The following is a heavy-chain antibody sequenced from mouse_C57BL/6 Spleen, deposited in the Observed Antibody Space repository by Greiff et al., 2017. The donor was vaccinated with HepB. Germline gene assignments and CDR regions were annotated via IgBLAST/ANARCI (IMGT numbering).Heavy chain of an antibody. CDR2: IRLKSDNYAT. CDR1: GFTFSNYW. Sequence: EVKLMESGGGLVQPGGSMKLSCVASGFTFSNYWMNWVRQSPEKGLEWVAQIRLKSDNYATHYAESVKGRFTISRDDSKSSVYLQMNNLRAEDTGIYYCTGLYRGYAMDYWGQGTSVTVSS. V-gene: IGHV6-3*01. D-gene: IGHD6-1*01. J-gene: IGHJ4*01. CDR3: TGLYRGYAMDY.